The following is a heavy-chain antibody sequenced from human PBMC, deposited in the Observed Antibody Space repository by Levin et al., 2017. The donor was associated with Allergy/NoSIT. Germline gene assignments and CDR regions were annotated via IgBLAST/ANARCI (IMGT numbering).Heavy chain of an antibody. CDR1: GGSTRLGGYY. Sequence: SETLSLTCSVSGGSTRLGGYYWGWIRQHPVKGLEWLGYIYYSGETFYNPSVESRLVISHDTSENQFSLKLTSLTAADTDVYYCVRAQTGYVSPFDFWGPGTLVTVSS. J-gene: IGHJ4*02. D-gene: IGHD3-9*01. CDR2: IYYSGET. V-gene: IGHV4-31*03. CDR3: VRAQTGYVSPFDF.